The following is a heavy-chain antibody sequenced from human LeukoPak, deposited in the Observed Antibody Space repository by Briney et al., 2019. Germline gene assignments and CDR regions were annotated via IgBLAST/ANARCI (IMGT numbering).Heavy chain of an antibody. D-gene: IGHD3-22*01. V-gene: IGHV3-21*01. CDR1: GFAFSSYS. CDR2: ISPSSRYI. CDR3: ARIWSSYDSGGCYLSY. J-gene: IGHJ4*02. Sequence: PGGSLRLSCTASGFAFSSYSMHWVRQAPGKGLEWVSSISPSSRYIYYTDSVKGRFTISRDNAKDSLYLEMDSLRVEDTAMYYCARIWSSYDSGGCYLSYWGQGTLVTVSS.